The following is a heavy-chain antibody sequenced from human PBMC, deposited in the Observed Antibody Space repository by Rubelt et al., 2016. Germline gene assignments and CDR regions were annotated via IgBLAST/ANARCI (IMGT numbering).Heavy chain of an antibody. CDR2: IYYSGST. D-gene: IGHD2-2*01. CDR1: GGSISSGGYY. Sequence: QVQLQESGPGLVKPSQTLSLTCTVSGGSISSGGYYWSWIRQHPGKGLEWIGYIYYSGSTYYNPSLKGRVTISVDTSKNQFSLKLSSVTAADTAVYYCARVVVVPAAILEVYYFDYWGQGTLVTVSS. CDR3: ARVVVVPAAILEVYYFDY. J-gene: IGHJ4*02. V-gene: IGHV4-31*03.